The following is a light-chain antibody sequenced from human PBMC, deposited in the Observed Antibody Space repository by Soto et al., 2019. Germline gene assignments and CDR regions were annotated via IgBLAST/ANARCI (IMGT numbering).Light chain of an antibody. V-gene: IGLV2-14*01. CDR3: SSYTSSSTLEV. J-gene: IGLJ1*01. Sequence: QSALTQPASVSGSPGQSITISCTGTSSDVGGYNYVSWYQQHPGKAPKLMIYEVSNRPSGVSNRFSGSKSGNTASLTISGRQAEDGAGYYCSSYTSSSTLEVFGTGTKVTVL. CDR2: EVS. CDR1: SSDVGGYNY.